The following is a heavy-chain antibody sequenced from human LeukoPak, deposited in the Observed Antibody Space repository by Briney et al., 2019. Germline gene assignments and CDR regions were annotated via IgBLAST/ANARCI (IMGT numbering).Heavy chain of an antibody. CDR1: GFTFSSYS. Sequence: GGSLRLSCAASGFTFSSYSMNWVRQAPGKGLEWVSFISSSSSYIYYADSVKGRFTISRNNAKNSLYLQMNSLRAEDTAVYYCARVAPHVDYWGQGTLVTVSS. J-gene: IGHJ4*02. V-gene: IGHV3-21*01. CDR2: ISSSSSYI. CDR3: ARVAPHVDY.